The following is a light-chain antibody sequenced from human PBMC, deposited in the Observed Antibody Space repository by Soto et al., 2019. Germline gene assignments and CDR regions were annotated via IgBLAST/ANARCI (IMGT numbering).Light chain of an antibody. CDR2: AAS. V-gene: IGKV1-39*01. Sequence: DIQMTQSPSSLSASVGDRVTITCRASQSISSYLNWYQQKPGKAPKLLIYAASSLQSGVPSRFSGSGSGTDFTLTISSLQPEDIATYYCQKYHSAPRTFGQGTKVEIK. J-gene: IGKJ1*01. CDR3: QKYHSAPRT. CDR1: QSISSY.